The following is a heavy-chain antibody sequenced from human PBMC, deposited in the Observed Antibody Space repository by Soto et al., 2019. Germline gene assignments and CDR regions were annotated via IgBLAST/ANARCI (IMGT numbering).Heavy chain of an antibody. CDR3: ARDTTGIEN. V-gene: IGHV3-11*01. CDR2: ISSSGSTI. Sequence: QVQLVESGGGLVKPGGSLRLSCAGSAFSFSDHYMSWVRQAPGKGLEWVSYISSSGSTIYYADSVKGRFTITRDNAKNSLYLQMNSLRAEDTAWYYGARDTTGIENWGQGTLVTVSS. CDR1: AFSFSDHY. D-gene: IGHD4-4*01. J-gene: IGHJ4*02.